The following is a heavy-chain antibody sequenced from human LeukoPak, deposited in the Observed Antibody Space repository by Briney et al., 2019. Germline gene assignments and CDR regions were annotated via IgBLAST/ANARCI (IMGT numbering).Heavy chain of an antibody. CDR3: ASHSSGWYWVDY. J-gene: IGHJ4*02. V-gene: IGHV1-46*01. D-gene: IGHD6-19*01. CDR1: GYTFTSNY. Sequence: ASVKVSCKAFGYTFTSNYMHWVRQAPGQGPEWMGVISPSGGSTTYAQKFQGRVTLTRDMSTSTDYLELSSLRSEDTAVYYCASHSSGWYWVDYWGQGTLVTISS. CDR2: ISPSGGST.